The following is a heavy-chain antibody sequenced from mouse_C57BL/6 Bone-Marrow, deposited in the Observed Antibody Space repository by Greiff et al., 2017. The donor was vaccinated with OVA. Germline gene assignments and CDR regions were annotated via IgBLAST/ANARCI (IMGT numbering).Heavy chain of an antibody. CDR2: IYPRSGNT. J-gene: IGHJ1*03. CDR1: GYTFTSYG. Sequence: VQLVESGAELARPGASVKLSCKASGYTFTSYGISWVKQRTGQGLEWIGEIYPRSGNTYYNEKFKGKATLTADKSSSTAYMELRSLTSEDSAVYFCARIYSNYWYFDVWGTGTTVTVSS. D-gene: IGHD2-5*01. CDR3: ARIYSNYWYFDV. V-gene: IGHV1-81*01.